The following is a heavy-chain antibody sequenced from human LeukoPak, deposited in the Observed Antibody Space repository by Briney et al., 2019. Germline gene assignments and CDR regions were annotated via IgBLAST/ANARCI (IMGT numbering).Heavy chain of an antibody. V-gene: IGHV5-51*01. J-gene: IGHJ4*02. D-gene: IGHD1-26*01. CDR2: INPVASDN. Sequence: PGGSLRLSCKAPGSSFTSSWIGWVRQIPGKGLEWMGLINPVASDNRYSPSFQGQVTISADKSISTAYLQWSSLKASDTAMYYCARSRRPAYSGSYPDYWGQGTLVTVSS. CDR3: ARSRRPAYSGSYPDY. CDR1: GSSFTSSW.